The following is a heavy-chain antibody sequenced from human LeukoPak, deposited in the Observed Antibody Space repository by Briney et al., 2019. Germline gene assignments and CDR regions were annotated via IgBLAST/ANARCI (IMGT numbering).Heavy chain of an antibody. Sequence: GGSLRLSCAASGFTFSRYDLSWVRQAPGKGLECVSTISRTVTTTYYADSVKGRFTISRDNSKNTLYLQMNDLRADDTAVYYCAEGGYDQDFDYWGQGALVTVSS. CDR2: ISRTVTTT. CDR3: AEGGYDQDFDY. V-gene: IGHV3-23*05. D-gene: IGHD5-12*01. CDR1: GFTFSRYD. J-gene: IGHJ4*02.